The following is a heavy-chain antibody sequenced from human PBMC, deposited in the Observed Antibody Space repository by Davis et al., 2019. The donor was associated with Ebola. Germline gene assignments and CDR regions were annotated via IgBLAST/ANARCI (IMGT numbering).Heavy chain of an antibody. V-gene: IGHV3-23*01. CDR3: AKDLQLRFLEWLFVSGDYGMDV. CDR2: ISGSGGSK. J-gene: IGHJ6*02. Sequence: GESLKISCAASGFTFSSYAMSWVRQAPGKGLEWVSAISGSGGSKYYADSVKGRFTSSRDNSKNTLYLQMNSLRAEDTAVYYCAKDLQLRFLEWLFVSGDYGMDVWGQGTTVTVSS. CDR1: GFTFSSYA. D-gene: IGHD3-3*01.